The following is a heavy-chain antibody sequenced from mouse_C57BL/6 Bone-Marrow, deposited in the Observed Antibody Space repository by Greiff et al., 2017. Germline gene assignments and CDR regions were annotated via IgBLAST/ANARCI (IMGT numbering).Heavy chain of an antibody. CDR1: GFTFSDYY. CDR3: AREDDGFYAMDY. CDR2: INYDGSST. D-gene: IGHD2-3*01. Sequence: EVKVVESEGGLVQPGSSMKLSCTASGFTFSDYYMAWVRQVPEKGLEWVANINYDGSSTYYLDSLKSRFIISRDNAKNILYLQMSSLKSEDTATYDCAREDDGFYAMDYWGQGTSVTVSS. J-gene: IGHJ4*01. V-gene: IGHV5-16*01.